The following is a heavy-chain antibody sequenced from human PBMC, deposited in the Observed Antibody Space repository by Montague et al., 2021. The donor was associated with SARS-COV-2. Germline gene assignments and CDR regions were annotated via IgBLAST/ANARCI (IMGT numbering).Heavy chain of an antibody. D-gene: IGHD3-22*01. Sequence: SLRLSCAASGFTFRSYTMNWVRQAPGKGLEWVSCISSSSSYIYYADSVKGRFTIFRDNAKNSLFLQMNSLRAEDTAVYYCARNGWAHYYDSSGYEGNFDXGGQGTMVTVSS. CDR1: GFTFRSYT. CDR2: ISSSSSYI. V-gene: IGHV3-21*01. J-gene: IGHJ3*02. CDR3: ARNGWAHYYDSSGYEGNFDX.